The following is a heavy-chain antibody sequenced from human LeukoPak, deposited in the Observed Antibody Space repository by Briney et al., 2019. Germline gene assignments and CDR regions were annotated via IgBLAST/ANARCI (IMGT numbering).Heavy chain of an antibody. CDR1: GYTFTGYY. CDR3: ARVFGSIYYYDSSGPGAFDI. Sequence: ASVKVSCKASGYTFTGYYMHWVRQAPGQGLEWMGWINPNSGGTNYAQKFQGRVTMTRDTSISTAYIELSRLRSDDTAVYYCARVFGSIYYYDSSGPGAFDIWGQGTMVTVSS. CDR2: INPNSGGT. V-gene: IGHV1-2*02. D-gene: IGHD3-22*01. J-gene: IGHJ3*02.